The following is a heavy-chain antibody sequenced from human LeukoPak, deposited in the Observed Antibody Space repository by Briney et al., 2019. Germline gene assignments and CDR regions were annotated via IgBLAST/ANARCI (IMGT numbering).Heavy chain of an antibody. D-gene: IGHD2-2*01. CDR1: GYTFTGYY. CDR2: XXXNSGGT. V-gene: IGHV1-2*02. J-gene: IGHJ5*02. CDR3: ARGDIVVVPAARTNWFDP. Sequence: GASVKVSCKASGYTFTGYYMHWVRQAPGQGLEXXXXXXXNSGGTNYAQRFQGRVTMTRDTSISTAYMELSRLRSDDTAVYYCARGDIVVVPAARTNWFDPWGQGTLVTVSS.